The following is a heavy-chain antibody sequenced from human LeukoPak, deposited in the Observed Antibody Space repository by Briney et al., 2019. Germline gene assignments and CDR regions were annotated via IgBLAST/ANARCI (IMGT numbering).Heavy chain of an antibody. D-gene: IGHD3-22*01. V-gene: IGHV3-23*01. Sequence: GGSLRLSCAASGFTFRSYWMSWVRQAPGKGLEWVSTISGSGGTTHYADSVKGRFTSSRDNSKNTLHLQMNSLTAEDKAVYYCAKGAGSSGYYVPVDSWGQGTLVAVSS. CDR3: AKGAGSSGYYVPVDS. CDR1: GFTFRSYW. J-gene: IGHJ5*01. CDR2: ISGSGGTT.